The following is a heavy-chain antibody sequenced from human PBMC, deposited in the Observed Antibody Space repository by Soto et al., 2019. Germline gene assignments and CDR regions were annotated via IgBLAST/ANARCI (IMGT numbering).Heavy chain of an antibody. CDR1: GGTFSSYA. CDR3: ARGLGELAYYYGMDV. CDR2: IIPVFGTA. V-gene: IGHV1-69*06. Sequence: QVQLVQSGAEVKKPGSSVKVSCKASGGTFSSYAISWVRQAPGQGLEWMGGIIPVFGTANYAQKFQGRVTITADRSTSTAYMDLSSLRSDDTAMYYCARGLGELAYYYGMDVWGQGTTVTVSS. J-gene: IGHJ6*02. D-gene: IGHD3-10*01.